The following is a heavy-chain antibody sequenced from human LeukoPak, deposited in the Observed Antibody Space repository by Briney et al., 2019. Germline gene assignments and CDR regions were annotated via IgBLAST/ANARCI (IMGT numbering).Heavy chain of an antibody. D-gene: IGHD4-17*01. J-gene: IGHJ6*03. CDR1: GYSISSGYY. V-gene: IGHV4-38-2*01. CDR2: IYHSRST. Sequence: SETLSLTCAVSGYSISSGYYWGWIRQPPGKGLEWIGSIYHSRSTYYNPSLKSRVTISVDTSKNQFSLKLSSVTAADTAVYYCARFGWDGDYGRRYYYYMDVWGKGTTVTVSS. CDR3: ARFGWDGDYGRRYYYYMDV.